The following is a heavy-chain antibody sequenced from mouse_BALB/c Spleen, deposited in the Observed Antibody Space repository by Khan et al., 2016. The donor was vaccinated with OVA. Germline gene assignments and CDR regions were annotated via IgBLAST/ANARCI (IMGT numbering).Heavy chain of an antibody. V-gene: IGHV1-54*01. J-gene: IGHJ3*01. D-gene: IGHD2-3*01. CDR1: GYAFTHYL. Sequence: QVQLKESGTELVRPGTSVKVSCKASGYAFTHYLIEWVKQRPGQGLEWIGVINPGSGGTNYNEKFEGKATLTADNSSSTAYMHPSSLTSDDAAVYFCAGGFYDGYVAWLAYWGQGTLVTVSA. CDR2: INPGSGGT. CDR3: AGGFYDGYVAWLAY.